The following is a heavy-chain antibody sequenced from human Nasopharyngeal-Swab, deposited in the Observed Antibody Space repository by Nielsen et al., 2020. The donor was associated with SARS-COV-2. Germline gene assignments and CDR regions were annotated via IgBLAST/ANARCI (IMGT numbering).Heavy chain of an antibody. CDR3: ARVYRASWYSRDYYYYGMDV. J-gene: IGHJ6*02. Sequence: SVKVSCKASGGTFSSYAISWVRQAPGQGLEWMGGIIPIFGTANYAQKFQGRVTITADESTSTAYMELSSLRSEDTAVYYCARVYRASWYSRDYYYYGMDVWGQGTTVTVSS. D-gene: IGHD6-13*01. CDR1: GGTFSSYA. V-gene: IGHV1-69*13. CDR2: IIPIFGTA.